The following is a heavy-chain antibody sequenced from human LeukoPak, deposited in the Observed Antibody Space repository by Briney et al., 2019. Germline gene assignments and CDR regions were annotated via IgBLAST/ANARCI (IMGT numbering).Heavy chain of an antibody. CDR1: GGSISSYY. Sequence: NPSETLSLTCTVSGGSISSYYWSWIRQPPGKGLEWIGYIYYSGSTNYNPSLKSRVTISVDTSKNQFSLMLSSVTAADTAVYYCARDGLVPYGMDVWGQGTTVTVSS. CDR2: IYYSGST. J-gene: IGHJ6*02. CDR3: ARDGLVPYGMDV. D-gene: IGHD3/OR15-3a*01. V-gene: IGHV4-59*01.